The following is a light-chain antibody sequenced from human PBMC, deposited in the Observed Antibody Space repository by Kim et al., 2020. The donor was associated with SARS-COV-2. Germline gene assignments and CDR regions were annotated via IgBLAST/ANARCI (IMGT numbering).Light chain of an antibody. CDR2: EVI. J-gene: IGLJ2*01. V-gene: IGLV2-8*01. Sequence: QSVTIPCTGVNSDLTSCNCVSWYQQHPGKAPKLIIYEVIQRPSGVPDRFSGSKSGHTASLTVSGLQPEDEAYYYCTSYAGSDNPVVFGGGTQLTVL. CDR3: TSYAGSDNPVV. CDR1: NSDLTSCNC.